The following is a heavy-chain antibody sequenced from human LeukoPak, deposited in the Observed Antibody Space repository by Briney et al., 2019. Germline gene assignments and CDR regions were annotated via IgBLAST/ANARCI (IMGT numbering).Heavy chain of an antibody. CDR1: GFTFSSYA. V-gene: IGHV3-23*01. Sequence: GGSLRLSCAASGFTFSSYAMSWVRQAPGKGLEWVSAISGSGGSTYYADSVKGRFTISRGNSKNTLYLQMNSLRAEDTAVYYCAKPIRYCSSTSCNPTDYWGQGTLVTVSS. J-gene: IGHJ4*02. CDR2: ISGSGGST. CDR3: AKPIRYCSSTSCNPTDY. D-gene: IGHD2-2*01.